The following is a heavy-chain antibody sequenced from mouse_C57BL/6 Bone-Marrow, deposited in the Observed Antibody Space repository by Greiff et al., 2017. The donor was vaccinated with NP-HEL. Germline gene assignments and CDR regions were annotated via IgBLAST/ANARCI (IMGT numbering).Heavy chain of an antibody. D-gene: IGHD2-4*01. CDR2: ISSGGSYT. V-gene: IGHV5-6*01. Sequence: EVQVVESGGDLVKPGGSLKLSCAASGFTFSSYGMSWVRQTPDKRLEWVATISSGGSYTYYPDSVKGRFTISRDNAKNNLYLQMSSLKSEDTAMYYCARRGTYYDYDGWFAYWAKGLWSLSLQ. J-gene: IGHJ3*01. CDR1: GFTFSSYG. CDR3: ARRGTYYDYDGWFAY.